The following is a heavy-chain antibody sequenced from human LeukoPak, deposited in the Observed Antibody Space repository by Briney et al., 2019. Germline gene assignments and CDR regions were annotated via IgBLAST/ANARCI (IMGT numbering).Heavy chain of an antibody. Sequence: PSETLSLTCTVSGGSISSYYWSWIRQPPGKGLEWIGYIYYSGSTNYNPSLKSRVTISVDTSKNQFSLKLSSVTAVDTAVYYCASSYYYDSSGGSCYGYYYYGMDVWGQGTTVTVSS. D-gene: IGHD3-22*01. V-gene: IGHV4-59*01. CDR3: ASSYYYDSSGGSCYGYYYYGMDV. CDR2: IYYSGST. J-gene: IGHJ6*02. CDR1: GGSISSYY.